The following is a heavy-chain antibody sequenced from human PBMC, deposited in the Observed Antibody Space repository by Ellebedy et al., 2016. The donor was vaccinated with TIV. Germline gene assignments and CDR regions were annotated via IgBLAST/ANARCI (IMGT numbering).Heavy chain of an antibody. J-gene: IGHJ4*02. CDR3: TRDIDY. V-gene: IGHV3-21*01. CDR2: ISGNGNSI. Sequence: GESLKISXAASGFTFSTYTMNWVRQAPGKGLEWVSSISGNGNSIYYADSVKGRFTISRDNAKNSLDLQMNSLRAEDTAVYYCTRDIDYWGQGTLVTVSS. CDR1: GFTFSTYT.